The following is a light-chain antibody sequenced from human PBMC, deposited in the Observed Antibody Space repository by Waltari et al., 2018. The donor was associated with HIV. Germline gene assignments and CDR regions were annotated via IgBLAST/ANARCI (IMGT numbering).Light chain of an antibody. Sequence: QSALTQPASVSGSPGQSITISCTGTSSDGGGYHSVSWYQQHPGKAPKLMIYEVSTRPSGVSNRFSGSKSGNTASLTISGLQAEDEADYYCSSYTSSSTLVFGGGTKLTVL. CDR1: SSDGGGYHS. V-gene: IGLV2-14*01. CDR3: SSYTSSSTLV. J-gene: IGLJ2*01. CDR2: EVS.